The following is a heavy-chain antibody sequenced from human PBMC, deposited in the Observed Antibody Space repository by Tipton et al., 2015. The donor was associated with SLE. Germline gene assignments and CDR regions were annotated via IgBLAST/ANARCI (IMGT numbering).Heavy chain of an antibody. Sequence: TLSLTCSVSGGSIRPFYWTWIRQPPGRGLEWIGYIYYSGTTRYNPSLKSRVTISLDTSENQASLRLTSVTAADTAVYYCARNPDYYVSGSHFDYWGQGILVTVSS. CDR3: ARNPDYYVSGSHFDY. V-gene: IGHV4-59*01. CDR2: IYYSGTT. D-gene: IGHD3-10*01. J-gene: IGHJ4*02. CDR1: GGSIRPFY.